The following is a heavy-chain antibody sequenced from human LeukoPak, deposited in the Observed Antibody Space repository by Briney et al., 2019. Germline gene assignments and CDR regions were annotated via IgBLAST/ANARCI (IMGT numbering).Heavy chain of an antibody. Sequence: SETLSLTCAVYGGSFSGYYWSWIRQPPGKGLEWIGEINHSGSTNYNPSLKSRVTISVDTSKNQFSLKLSSVTAADRAVYYCARGAMADYYYGMDVWGQGTTVTVSS. V-gene: IGHV4-34*01. D-gene: IGHD5-24*01. J-gene: IGHJ6*02. CDR3: ARGAMADYYYGMDV. CDR1: GGSFSGYY. CDR2: INHSGST.